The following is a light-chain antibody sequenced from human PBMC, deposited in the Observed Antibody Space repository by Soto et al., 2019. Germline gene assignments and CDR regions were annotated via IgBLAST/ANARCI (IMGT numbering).Light chain of an antibody. V-gene: IGLV1-44*01. CDR2: IND. CDR1: SSNIGDNP. CDR3: AAWDDSLNAL. J-gene: IGLJ1*01. Sequence: QSVLTQPPSASGTPGQRITISCSGNSSNIGDNPVNWYQQLPGAAPKLLIYINDQRPSGVPDRFSGSKSGTSASLAISGLQPEDEADYYCAAWDDSLNALFGTGTKVTVL.